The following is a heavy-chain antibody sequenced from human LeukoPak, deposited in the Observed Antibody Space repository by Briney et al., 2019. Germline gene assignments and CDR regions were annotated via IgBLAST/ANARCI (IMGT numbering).Heavy chain of an antibody. V-gene: IGHV1-8*01. D-gene: IGHD2-21*01. CDR2: MNPNSGGT. CDR1: GYTFTSYD. CDR3: ARVSPSTTVIDR. Sequence: ASVKVSCKASGYTFTSYDINWVRPATGQGLEWMGWMNPNSGGTGYAQEFQGRVTMTRNTSISTAYMELSSLRSDDTAVYYCARVSPSTTVIDRWGQGTLVAVSS. J-gene: IGHJ4*02.